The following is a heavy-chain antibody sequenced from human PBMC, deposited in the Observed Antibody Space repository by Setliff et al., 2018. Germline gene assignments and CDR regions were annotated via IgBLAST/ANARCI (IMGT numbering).Heavy chain of an antibody. Sequence: PSETLSLTCSVYGESFSNNYWSWIRQPPGKGLEWIGYIYHNGNTNFNPSLKTRVTMSVDTSKNQFALNLTSVTAADTAVYYCVRDRTAYSYGLDVWGQGTTVTVSS. CDR3: VRDRTAYSYGLDV. V-gene: IGHV4-59*01. J-gene: IGHJ6*02. D-gene: IGHD5-18*01. CDR2: IYHNGNT. CDR1: GESFSNNY.